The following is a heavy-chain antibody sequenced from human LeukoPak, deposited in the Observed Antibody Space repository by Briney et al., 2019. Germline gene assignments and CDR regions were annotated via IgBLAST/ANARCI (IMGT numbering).Heavy chain of an antibody. CDR1: GGSISSYY. J-gene: IGHJ3*02. CDR2: IYYSGST. Sequence: SETLSLTCTVSGGSISSYYWSWIRQPPGKGLEWVGYIYYSGSTNYNPSLKSRVTISVDTSKNQFSLKLSSVTAADTAVYYCARDQLRPEPVVGAFDIWGQGTMVTVSS. D-gene: IGHD2-15*01. V-gene: IGHV4-59*12. CDR3: ARDQLRPEPVVGAFDI.